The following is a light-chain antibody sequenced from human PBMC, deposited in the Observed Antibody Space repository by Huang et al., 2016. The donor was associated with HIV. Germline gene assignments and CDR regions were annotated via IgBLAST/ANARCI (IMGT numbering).Light chain of an antibody. CDR1: QGIDNY. CDR3: QKYNSAPIT. V-gene: IGKV1-27*01. J-gene: IGKJ5*01. Sequence: DIQMTQSPSSLSASVGDRVTITCRASQGIDNYLAWYQQKAGKVPKLLIYAASALQSGAPVRFTGSGSGTKFTLTISNLQAEDVATYYCQKYNSAPITFGQGTRLEIK. CDR2: AAS.